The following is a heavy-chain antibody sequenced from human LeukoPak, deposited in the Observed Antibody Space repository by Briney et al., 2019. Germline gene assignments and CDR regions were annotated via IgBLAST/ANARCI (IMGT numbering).Heavy chain of an antibody. CDR1: GFTFSSYE. Sequence: PGGSLRLSCAASGFTFSSYEMNWVRQAPGKGLEWVSYISSSGSTIYYADSVKGRFTISRDNAKNSLYLQMNSLRAEDTAVYYCARVQPRFGYYGSGSYYNPFDYWGQGTLVIVSS. CDR2: ISSSGSTI. D-gene: IGHD3-10*01. CDR3: ARVQPRFGYYGSGSYYNPFDY. V-gene: IGHV3-48*03. J-gene: IGHJ4*02.